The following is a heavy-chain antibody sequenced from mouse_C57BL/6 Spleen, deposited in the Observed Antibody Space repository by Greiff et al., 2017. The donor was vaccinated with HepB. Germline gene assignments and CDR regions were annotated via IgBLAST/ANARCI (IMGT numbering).Heavy chain of an antibody. D-gene: IGHD1-1*01. V-gene: IGHV14-1*01. CDR1: GFNIKDYY. CDR3: TPFITTVVGFDY. J-gene: IGHJ2*01. CDR2: IDPEDGDT. Sequence: VQLKESGAELVRPGASVKLSCTASGFNIKDYYMHWVKQRPEQGLEWIGRIDPEDGDTEYAPKFQGKATMTADTSSNTAYLQLSSLTSEDTAVYYCTPFITTVVGFDYWGQGTTLTVSS.